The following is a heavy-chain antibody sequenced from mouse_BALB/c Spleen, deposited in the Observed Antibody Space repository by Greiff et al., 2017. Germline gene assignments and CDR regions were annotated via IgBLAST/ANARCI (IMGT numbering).Heavy chain of an antibody. Sequence: QVHVKQSGAELAKPGASVKMSCKASGYTFTSYWMHWVKQRPGQGLEWIGYINPSTGYTEYNQKFKDKATLTADKSSSTAYMQLSSLTSEDSAVYYCARDYYGSSDAMDYWGQGTSVTVSS. J-gene: IGHJ4*01. CDR3: ARDYYGSSDAMDY. D-gene: IGHD1-1*01. V-gene: IGHV1-7*01. CDR1: GYTFTSYW. CDR2: INPSTGYT.